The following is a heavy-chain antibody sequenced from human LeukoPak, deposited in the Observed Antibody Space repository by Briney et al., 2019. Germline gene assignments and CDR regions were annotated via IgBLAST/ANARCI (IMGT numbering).Heavy chain of an antibody. CDR1: GFTFSDYY. CDR2: IGSSDRSI. J-gene: IGHJ1*01. V-gene: IGHV3-11*04. CDR3: ARVSPEYFQH. Sequence: GGSLRLSCAASGFTFSDYYMSWIRQAPGGGLEWVSYIGSSDRSINYAGSVKGRFTISRDNAKNSLYLQMNNLGAEDTAVYYCARVSPEYFQHWGQGTLVTVSS.